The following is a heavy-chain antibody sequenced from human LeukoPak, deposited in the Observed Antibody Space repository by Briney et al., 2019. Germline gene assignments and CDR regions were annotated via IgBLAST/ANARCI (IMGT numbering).Heavy chain of an antibody. CDR3: AKDRDYLDY. CDR1: GFTVSSNY. J-gene: IGHJ4*02. V-gene: IGHV3-23*01. CDR2: ISGSGGST. Sequence: PGGSLRLSCAASGFTVSSNYMSWVRQAPGKGLEWVSAISGSGGSTYYADSVKGRFTISRDNSKNTLYLQMNSLRAEDTAVYYCAKDRDYLDYWGQGTLVTVSS.